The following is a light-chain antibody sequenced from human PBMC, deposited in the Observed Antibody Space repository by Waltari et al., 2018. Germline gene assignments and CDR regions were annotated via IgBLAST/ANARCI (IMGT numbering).Light chain of an antibody. J-gene: IGLJ3*02. CDR3: CSCVGRNIYWV. CDR1: SSDVGANNF. CDR2: DIN. V-gene: IGLV2-11*01. Sequence: QSALTRPRPVSGSPGQSVTISCTGTSSDVGANNFFSWYQHHPDKAPKLIIYDINKRPSGVPDRFSGSKSGNTASLTISGLQAEDEADYYCCSCVGRNIYWVFGGGTKLTVL.